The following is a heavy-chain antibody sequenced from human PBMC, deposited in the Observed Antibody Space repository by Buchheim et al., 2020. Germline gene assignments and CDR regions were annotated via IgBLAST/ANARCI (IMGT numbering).Heavy chain of an antibody. CDR2: INTNTGNA. D-gene: IGHD6-25*01. J-gene: IGHJ4*02. V-gene: IGHV7-4-1*02. CDR1: AYTFTTYA. CDR3: STLRWPERLPN. Sequence: QVQLVQSGSELKEPGASVKVSCKASAYTFTTYAINWVRQAPGQGLEWMGWINTNTGNATYAQGFTGRFVFSLDTSVSTAYLQISSLKTEDTAVYYCSTLRWPERLPNWGQGTL.